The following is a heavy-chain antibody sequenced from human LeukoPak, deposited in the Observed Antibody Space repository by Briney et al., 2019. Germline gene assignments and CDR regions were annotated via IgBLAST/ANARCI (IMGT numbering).Heavy chain of an antibody. D-gene: IGHD3-3*01. CDR3: ARDPYDFWSGSYYYMDV. J-gene: IGHJ6*03. V-gene: IGHV1-69*13. CDR1: GYTFTSYA. Sequence: SVKVSCKASGYTFTSYAISWVRQASGQGLEWMGGIIPIFGTANYAQKFQGRVTITADESTSTAYMELSSLRSEDTAVYYCARDPYDFWSGSYYYMDVWGKGTTVTVSS. CDR2: IIPIFGTA.